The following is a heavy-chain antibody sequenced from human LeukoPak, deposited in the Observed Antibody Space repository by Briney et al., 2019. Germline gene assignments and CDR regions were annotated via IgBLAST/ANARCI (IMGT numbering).Heavy chain of an antibody. CDR2: IYTSGST. V-gene: IGHV4-4*07. J-gene: IGHJ3*02. CDR3: ARDRGIAAASDAFDI. D-gene: IGHD6-13*01. CDR1: GGSISSYY. Sequence: SETLSLTCTVSGGSISSYYWSWIRQPPGKGLEWIWRIYTSGSTNYNPSLKIRVTMSVDTAKTQISLKLSSVTAADTDVYVCARDRGIAAASDAFDIWGQGKMVTVSS.